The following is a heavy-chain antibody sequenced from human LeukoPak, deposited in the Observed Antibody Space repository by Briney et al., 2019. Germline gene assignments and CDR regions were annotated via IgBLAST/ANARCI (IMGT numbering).Heavy chain of an antibody. J-gene: IGHJ4*02. CDR1: GGSISSYY. Sequence: PSETLSLTCTVSGGSISSYYWSWIRQPPGKGLERIGYIYYSGSTNYNPSLKSRVTISVDTSKNQFSLKLSSVTAADTAVYYCAGGLVVVSPYYFDYWGQGTLVTVSS. CDR2: IYYSGST. CDR3: AGGLVVVSPYYFDY. V-gene: IGHV4-59*01. D-gene: IGHD2-21*01.